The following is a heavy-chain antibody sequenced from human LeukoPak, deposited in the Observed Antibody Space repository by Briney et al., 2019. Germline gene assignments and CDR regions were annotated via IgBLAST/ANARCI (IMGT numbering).Heavy chain of an antibody. J-gene: IGHJ6*02. V-gene: IGHV4-59*01. CDR2: IYYSVST. CDR3: ARNEGDFWSGYYPYYYYGMDV. CDR1: GGSISSYY. D-gene: IGHD3-3*01. Sequence: SETLSLTCTVSGGSISSYYWGWIRQPPGKGLEWIGYIYYSVSTNYNTSLKRGVTISVDTSKNQFSLKLSSVTAADTAVYYCARNEGDFWSGYYPYYYYGMDVWGQGTTVTVSS.